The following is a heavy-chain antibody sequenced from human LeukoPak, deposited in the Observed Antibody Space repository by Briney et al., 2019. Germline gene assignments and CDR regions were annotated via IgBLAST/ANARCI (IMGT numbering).Heavy chain of an antibody. CDR1: GGSISSYY. Sequence: SETLSLTCTVSGGSISSYYWNRIRQPPGKGLEWIGYMYYSGSTNHNPSLKSRVTISVDRSKNQFSLKLSSVTAADTAVYYCARAGYSYGHTYFDYWGQGTLVTVSS. J-gene: IGHJ4*02. CDR2: MYYSGST. D-gene: IGHD5-18*01. V-gene: IGHV4-59*12. CDR3: ARAGYSYGHTYFDY.